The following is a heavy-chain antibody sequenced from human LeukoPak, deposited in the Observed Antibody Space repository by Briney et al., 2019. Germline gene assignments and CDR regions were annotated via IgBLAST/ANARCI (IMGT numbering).Heavy chain of an antibody. Sequence: GASVKVSCKASGGTFSSYAISWVRQAPGQGLEWMGGIIPIFGTANYAQKFQGRVTITADESTCTAYMELSSLRSEDTAVYYCARVRLYRYYYGMDVWGQGTTVTVSS. CDR3: ARVRLYRYYYGMDV. CDR1: GGTFSSYA. V-gene: IGHV1-69*13. D-gene: IGHD3-16*02. CDR2: IIPIFGTA. J-gene: IGHJ6*02.